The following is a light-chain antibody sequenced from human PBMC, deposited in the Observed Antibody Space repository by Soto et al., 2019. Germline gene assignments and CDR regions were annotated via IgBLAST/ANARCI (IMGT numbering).Light chain of an antibody. J-gene: IGKJ1*01. Sequence: TQSPGTLSLSPGESATLSCRASQSVRSSYLAWYQQTPGQTPRLLIYAASSRATGIPDRFSGSGSGTDFSLTISRLEAEDFAVYYCQQYGSSPRTFGQGTKVDIK. CDR1: QSVRSSY. CDR2: AAS. V-gene: IGKV3-20*01. CDR3: QQYGSSPRT.